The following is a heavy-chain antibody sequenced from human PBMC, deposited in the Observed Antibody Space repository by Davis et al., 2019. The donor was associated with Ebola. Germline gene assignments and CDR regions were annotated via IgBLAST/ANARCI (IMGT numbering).Heavy chain of an antibody. V-gene: IGHV3-7*03. CDR1: GFTFSGYW. CDR2: IKQDGSEK. D-gene: IGHD3-3*01. Sequence: GESLKISCEVSGFTFSGYWMSWVRQAPGKGLEWVANIKQDGSEKYYVDSVKGRFTISRDNAKNSLYLQMNSLRAEDTAVYYCARDRLYDFWSGYSDYWGQGTLVTVSS. CDR3: ARDRLYDFWSGYSDY. J-gene: IGHJ4*02.